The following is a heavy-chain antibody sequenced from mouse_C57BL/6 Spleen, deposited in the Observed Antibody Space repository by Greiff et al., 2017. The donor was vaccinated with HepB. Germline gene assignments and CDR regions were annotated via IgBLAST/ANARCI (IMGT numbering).Heavy chain of an antibody. D-gene: IGHD1-1*01. V-gene: IGHV1-61*01. Sequence: QVQLQQSGAELVRPGSSVKLSCKASGYTFTSYWMDWVKQRPGQGLEWIGNIYPSDSETHYNQKFKGKATLTVDKSSSTAYMQLSSLTSEDSAVYYCARRATVAYYFDYWGQGTTLTVSS. CDR2: IYPSDSET. CDR3: ARRATVAYYFDY. CDR1: GYTFTSYW. J-gene: IGHJ2*01.